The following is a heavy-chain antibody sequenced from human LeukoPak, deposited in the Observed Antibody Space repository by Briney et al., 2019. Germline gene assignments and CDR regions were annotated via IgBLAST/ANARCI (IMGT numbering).Heavy chain of an antibody. CDR3: ARDRPHNWFDP. V-gene: IGHV3-74*01. Sequence: GESLRLSCGASGFTFSDHWMHWVRQAPGKGLVWVSGIDTDGSTTRYADSVKGRFTISRDNAKNTLYLQMNTLRAEDTAVYYCARDRPHNWFDPRGRGTLVTVSS. J-gene: IGHJ5*02. CDR2: IDTDGSTT. CDR1: GFTFSDHW.